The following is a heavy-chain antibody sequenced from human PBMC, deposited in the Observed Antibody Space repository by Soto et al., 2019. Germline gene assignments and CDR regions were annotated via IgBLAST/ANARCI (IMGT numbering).Heavy chain of an antibody. CDR1: GYTFTGYY. Sequence: QVQLVQSGAEVKKPGASVKVSCKASGYTFTGYYMHWVRQAPGQGLEWMGWINTNSGGTNYAQKFQGWVTMTRDTSISTAYMELSRLRSDDTAVYYCARASSGGDYGDYIYYYYGMDVWGQGTTVTVSS. V-gene: IGHV1-2*04. CDR2: INTNSGGT. J-gene: IGHJ6*02. CDR3: ARASSGGDYGDYIYYYYGMDV. D-gene: IGHD4-17*01.